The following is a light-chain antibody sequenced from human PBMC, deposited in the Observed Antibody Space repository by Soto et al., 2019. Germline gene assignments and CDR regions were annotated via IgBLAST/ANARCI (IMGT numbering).Light chain of an antibody. Sequence: QSALTQPRSVSGSPGQSVTISCTGTSSDVGGYNYVSWYQQHPGKAPKLMIYDVSKRPSGVPDRFSGSKSGNTASLTISGLQAEDDADYYCCSYAGNYPGVFGGGTKLTVL. V-gene: IGLV2-11*01. CDR1: SSDVGGYNY. J-gene: IGLJ3*02. CDR3: CSYAGNYPGV. CDR2: DVS.